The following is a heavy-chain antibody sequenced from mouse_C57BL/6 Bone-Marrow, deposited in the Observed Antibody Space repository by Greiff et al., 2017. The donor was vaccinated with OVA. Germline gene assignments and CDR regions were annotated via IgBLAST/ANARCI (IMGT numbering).Heavy chain of an antibody. Sequence: VQLQQSGAELVRPGTSVKVSCKASGYAFTNYLIEWVKQRPGQGLEWIGVINPGSGGTNYNEKFKGKATLTADKSSSTAYMQLSSLTSEDSAVYVCARTSLLVYAMDYWGQGTSVTVSS. V-gene: IGHV1-54*01. CDR2: INPGSGGT. J-gene: IGHJ4*01. CDR3: ARTSLLVYAMDY. D-gene: IGHD2-1*01. CDR1: GYAFTNYL.